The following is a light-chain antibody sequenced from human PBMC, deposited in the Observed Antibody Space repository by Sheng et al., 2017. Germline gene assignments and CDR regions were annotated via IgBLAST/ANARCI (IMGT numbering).Light chain of an antibody. J-gene: IGLJ2*01. Sequence: QSALTQPASVSGSPGQSITISCTGTSSDVGGYNHVSWYQHHPGDTPKLMIYDVSNRPSGISNRFSGSKSGNTASLTISGLQAEDEANYYCSSFTSISTVVFGGGTKLSVL. CDR3: SSFTSISTVV. CDR1: SSDVGGYNH. V-gene: IGLV2-14*03. CDR2: DVS.